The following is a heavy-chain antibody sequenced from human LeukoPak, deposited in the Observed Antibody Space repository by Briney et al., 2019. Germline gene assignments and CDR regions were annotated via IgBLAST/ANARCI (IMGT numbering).Heavy chain of an antibody. CDR3: ARDGGASGYSYGYTPLDY. Sequence: SVKVSCKASGGTFGSYTISWVRQAPGQGLEWMGRIIPILGIANYAQKFQGRVTITADKSTSTAYMELSSLRYEDTAVYYCARDGGASGYSYGYTPLDYWGQGTLVTVSS. D-gene: IGHD5-18*01. CDR2: IIPILGIA. J-gene: IGHJ4*02. CDR1: GGTFGSYT. V-gene: IGHV1-69*04.